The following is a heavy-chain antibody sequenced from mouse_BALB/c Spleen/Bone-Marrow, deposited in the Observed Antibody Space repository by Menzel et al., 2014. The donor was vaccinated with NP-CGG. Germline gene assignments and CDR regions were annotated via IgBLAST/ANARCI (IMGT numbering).Heavy chain of an antibody. Sequence: EVMLVESGGGLVQPGGSLKLSCAASGFTFSSYTMSWVRQTPEKRLEWVAYISNGGGSTYYPDTVKGRFTISRDNAKSTLYLQMSSLKSEDTAMYYCARRVWSRGGDYWGQGTSVTVSS. CDR2: ISNGGGST. V-gene: IGHV5-12-2*01. CDR3: ARRVWSRGGDY. J-gene: IGHJ4*01. CDR1: GFTFSSYT. D-gene: IGHD2-10*02.